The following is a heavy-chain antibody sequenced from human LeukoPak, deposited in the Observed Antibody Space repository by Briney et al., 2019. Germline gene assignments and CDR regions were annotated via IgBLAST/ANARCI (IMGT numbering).Heavy chain of an antibody. D-gene: IGHD1-1*01. V-gene: IGHV3-48*03. Sequence: GGSLRLSCAASGFTFSSYEMNWVRQAPGKGLEWVSYISSSGSTIYYVDSVKGRFTISRDNAKNSLYLQMNSLRAEDTAVYYCAREDWNQGGYYYGMDVWGQGTTVTVSS. J-gene: IGHJ6*02. CDR1: GFTFSSYE. CDR2: ISSSGSTI. CDR3: AREDWNQGGYYYGMDV.